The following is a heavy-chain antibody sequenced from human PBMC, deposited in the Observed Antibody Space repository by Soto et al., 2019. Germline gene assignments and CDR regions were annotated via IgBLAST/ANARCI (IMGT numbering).Heavy chain of an antibody. J-gene: IGHJ5*02. Sequence: PSETLSLTCTVSGGSISSGGYYWSWIRQHPGKGLEWIGYIYYSGSTYYNPSLKSRVTISVDTSKNQFSLKLSSVTAADTAVYYCARDGYFDWLAFRSWGQGTLVTVS. D-gene: IGHD3-9*01. CDR3: ARDGYFDWLAFRS. CDR2: IYYSGST. V-gene: IGHV4-31*03. CDR1: GGSISSGGYY.